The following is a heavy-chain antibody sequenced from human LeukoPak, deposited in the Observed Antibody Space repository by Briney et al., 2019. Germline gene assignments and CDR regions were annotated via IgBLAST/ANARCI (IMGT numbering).Heavy chain of an antibody. CDR1: GFTFDDYA. CDR2: ISWNSGSI. V-gene: IGHV3-9*01. D-gene: IGHD3-3*01. Sequence: PGGSLRLSCAASGFTFDDYAMHWVRQAPGKGLEWVSGISWNSGSIGYADSVKGRFTISRDNAKNSLYLQMNSLRAEDTALYYCAKDIGEYYDFWSGYYKRYYYYGMDVWGQGTTVTVSS. CDR3: AKDIGEYYDFWSGYYKRYYYYGMDV. J-gene: IGHJ6*02.